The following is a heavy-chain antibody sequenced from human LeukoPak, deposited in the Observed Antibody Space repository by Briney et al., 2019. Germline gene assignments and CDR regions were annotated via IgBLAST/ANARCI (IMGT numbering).Heavy chain of an antibody. V-gene: IGHV4-34*01. D-gene: IGHD5-18*01. CDR1: GGPFSGQY. CDR3: AREPGYSYDEYYYYYGMDV. J-gene: IGHJ6*02. Sequence: SETLSLTCAVYGGPFSGQYWSWIRQPPGKGLEWIGEINHSGSTNYNPSLKSRVTISVDTSKNQFSLKLSSVTAADTAVYYCAREPGYSYDEYYYYYGMDVWGQGTTVTVSS. CDR2: INHSGST.